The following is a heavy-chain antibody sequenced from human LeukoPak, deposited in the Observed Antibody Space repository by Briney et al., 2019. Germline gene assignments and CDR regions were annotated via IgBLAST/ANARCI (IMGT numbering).Heavy chain of an antibody. J-gene: IGHJ6*03. V-gene: IGHV1-2*06. CDR1: GYTFTGYY. Sequence: GASVKVSCKASGYTFTGYYMHWVRQAPGQGLEWMGRINPSSGGTNYAQKFQGRVTMTRDTSISTAYMELSRLRSDDTAVYYCASGIAAAGMGYYYMDVWGKGTTVTVSS. CDR2: INPSSGGT. D-gene: IGHD6-13*01. CDR3: ASGIAAAGMGYYYMDV.